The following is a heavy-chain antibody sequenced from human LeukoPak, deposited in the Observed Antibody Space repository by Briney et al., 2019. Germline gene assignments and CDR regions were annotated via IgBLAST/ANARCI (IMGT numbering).Heavy chain of an antibody. D-gene: IGHD5-24*01. CDR2: ISGSGAGT. Sequence: GGSLRLSCAASGFTFSSYAMHWVRQAPGKGLEWVSVISGSGAGTYYAASVKGRFTISRDNSKNMLYLQMNSLRDEDTAVYYCAKDRRDGYNYLDYWGRGTLVTVSS. CDR1: GFTFSSYA. CDR3: AKDRRDGYNYLDY. J-gene: IGHJ4*02. V-gene: IGHV3-23*01.